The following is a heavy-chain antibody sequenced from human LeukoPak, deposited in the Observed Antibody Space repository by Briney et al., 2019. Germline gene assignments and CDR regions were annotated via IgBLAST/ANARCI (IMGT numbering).Heavy chain of an antibody. D-gene: IGHD3-10*01. Sequence: ASVKVSCKASGYTFTSYGISWVRQAPGQGLEWMGWISAYNGNTNYAQKLQGRVTMTTDTSTSTAYMELRSLGSDDTAVYYCASRVSDYGSGSFESDAFDIWGQGTMVTVSS. CDR2: ISAYNGNT. V-gene: IGHV1-18*01. CDR3: ASRVSDYGSGSFESDAFDI. J-gene: IGHJ3*02. CDR1: GYTFTSYG.